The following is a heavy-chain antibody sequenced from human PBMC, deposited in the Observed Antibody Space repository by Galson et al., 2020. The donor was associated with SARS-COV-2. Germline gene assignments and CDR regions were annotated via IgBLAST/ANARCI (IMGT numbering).Heavy chain of an antibody. D-gene: IGHD3-3*01. CDR1: GFSLSTSGVG. Sequence: KMSGPTLVKPTQTLTLTCTFSGFSLSTSGVGVGWIRQPPGKALEWLALIYWDDDKRYSPSLKSRLTITKDTSKNQVVLTMTNMDPVDTATYYCAHRQGGLWGGYWVYWGQGTLVTVAS. CDR2: IYWDDDK. J-gene: IGHJ4*02. V-gene: IGHV2-5*02. CDR3: AHRQGGLWGGYWVY.